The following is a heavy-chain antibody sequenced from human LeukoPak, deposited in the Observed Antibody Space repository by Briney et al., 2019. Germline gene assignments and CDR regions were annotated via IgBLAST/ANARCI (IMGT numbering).Heavy chain of an antibody. V-gene: IGHV1-69*04. D-gene: IGHD6-19*01. CDR1: GGTFSSYA. CDR3: ARLTDHHIAVAGTRPFDP. J-gene: IGHJ5*02. Sequence: GASVKVSCKASGGTFSSYAISWVRQAPGQGLEWMGRIIPILGIANYAQKFQGRVTITADKSTSTAYMELSSLRSEDTAVYYCARLTDHHIAVAGTRPFDPWGQGALVTVSS. CDR2: IIPILGIA.